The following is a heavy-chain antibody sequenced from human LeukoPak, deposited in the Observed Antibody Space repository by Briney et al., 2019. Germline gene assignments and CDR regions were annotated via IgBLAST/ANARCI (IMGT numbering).Heavy chain of an antibody. CDR2: INPNSGGT. Sequence: ASVKVSCKASGYTFTGYYMHWVRQAPGQGLEWMGWINPNSGGTNYAQKFQGRVTMTRDTSISTAYMELSRLRSDDTAVYYCARVSRLRYFGWLFGDYFDYWGQGTLVTVSS. D-gene: IGHD3-9*01. CDR1: GYTFTGYY. CDR3: ARVSRLRYFGWLFGDYFDY. J-gene: IGHJ4*02. V-gene: IGHV1-2*02.